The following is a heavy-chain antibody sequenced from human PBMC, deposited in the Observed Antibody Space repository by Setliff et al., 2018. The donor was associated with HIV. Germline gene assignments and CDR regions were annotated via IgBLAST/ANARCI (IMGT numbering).Heavy chain of an antibody. J-gene: IGHJ4*02. Sequence: ASVKVSCKASGYTFTSYGITWVRQAPGQGLEWMGWISTYNGNTHYAQKLQGRVTMTTDTAKSTAYMELRSRRSDDTAMYYCARKYTGGPLDYWGQGTLVTVSS. CDR2: ISTYNGNT. D-gene: IGHD6-19*01. V-gene: IGHV1-18*01. CDR1: GYTFTSYG. CDR3: ARKYTGGPLDY.